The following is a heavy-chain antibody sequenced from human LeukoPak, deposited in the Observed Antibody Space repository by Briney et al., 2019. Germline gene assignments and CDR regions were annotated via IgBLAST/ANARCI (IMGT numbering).Heavy chain of an antibody. Sequence: GGSLRLSCAASGFTFSSYGMSWVRQAPGKGLEWVSAISGSGGSTYYADSVKGRFTISRDNSKNTLYLQMNSLRAEDTAVYYCAKEITQEHYYYDSSGSYYFDYWGQGTLVTVSS. CDR1: GFTFSSYG. CDR3: AKEITQEHYYYDSSGSYYFDY. D-gene: IGHD3-22*01. V-gene: IGHV3-23*01. J-gene: IGHJ4*02. CDR2: ISGSGGST.